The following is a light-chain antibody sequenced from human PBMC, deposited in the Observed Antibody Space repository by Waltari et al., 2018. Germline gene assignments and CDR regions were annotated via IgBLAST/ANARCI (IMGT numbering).Light chain of an antibody. J-gene: IGLJ3*02. CDR2: ATG. Sequence: HQLPSSGPRRLIYATGYRPLVVPDRFSGSKYGASAYLAITGLQAEGEADYYCQSYENDLGGDWVFGGGTKLTV. V-gene: IGLV1-40*03. CDR3: QSYENDLGGDWV.